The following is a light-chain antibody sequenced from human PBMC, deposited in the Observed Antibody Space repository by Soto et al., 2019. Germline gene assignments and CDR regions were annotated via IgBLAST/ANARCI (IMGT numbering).Light chain of an antibody. Sequence: QAVVTQEPSLTVSPGGTVTLTCDSSTGPVTSDHFPHWFQQKSGQAPRTLIYDTNNKYSWTPARFSGSLLGGKAALTLSGAQPEDEADYYCLLVYSGPFVFGGGTKLTVL. CDR2: DTN. CDR3: LLVYSGPFV. CDR1: TGPVTSDHF. J-gene: IGLJ2*01. V-gene: IGLV7-46*01.